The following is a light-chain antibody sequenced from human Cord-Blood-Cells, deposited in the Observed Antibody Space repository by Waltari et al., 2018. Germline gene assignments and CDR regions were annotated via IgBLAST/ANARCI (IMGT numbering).Light chain of an antibody. CDR3: QVWDSSSDHWV. CDR1: NIGSKS. J-gene: IGLJ3*02. V-gene: IGLV3-21*04. Sequence: SYVLTQPPSVSVAPGKTARITCGGNNIGSKSGYWYQQKPGQAPVLVIYYDSDRPSGIPERFSGSNSGNTATLTISRVEAGDEADYYCQVWDSSSDHWVFGGGTKLTVL. CDR2: YDS.